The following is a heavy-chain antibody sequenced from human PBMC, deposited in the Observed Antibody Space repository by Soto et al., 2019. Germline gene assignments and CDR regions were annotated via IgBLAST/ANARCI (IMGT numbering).Heavy chain of an antibody. CDR2: INHSGST. Sequence: ETLSLTCAVYGGSFSGYYWSWIRQPPGKGLEWIGEINHSGSTNYNPSLKSRVTISVDTSKNQFSLKLSSVTAADTAVYYCARVGRLGDYYYYGMDVWGQGTTVTVSS. CDR1: GGSFSGYY. J-gene: IGHJ6*02. D-gene: IGHD3-10*01. V-gene: IGHV4-34*01. CDR3: ARVGRLGDYYYYGMDV.